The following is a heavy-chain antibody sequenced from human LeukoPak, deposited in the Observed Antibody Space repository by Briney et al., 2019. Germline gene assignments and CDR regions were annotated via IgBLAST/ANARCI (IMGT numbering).Heavy chain of an antibody. V-gene: IGHV4-59*08. J-gene: IGHJ3*02. CDR2: IFYSASA. CDR3: ASENSSSFI. Sequence: SETLSLTCTVSGGSISSYYWGWIRQPPGKGLEWVGYIFYSASANYNPSFRSRVTISVDTSKNQFSLKLSSVTAADTAVYYCASENSSSFIWGQGTMVTVSS. CDR1: GGSISSYY. D-gene: IGHD6-13*01.